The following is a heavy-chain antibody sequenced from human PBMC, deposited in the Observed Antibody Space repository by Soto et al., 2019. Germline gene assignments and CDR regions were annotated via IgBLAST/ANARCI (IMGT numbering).Heavy chain of an antibody. J-gene: IGHJ4*02. V-gene: IGHV3-73*02. Sequence: EVQLVESGGGLVQPGGSLELSCAVSGITFSDSAIHWVRQASGKGLEWLGRIRSKANNYATVYAASVQGRFTISRDDSKNTAYLQMNSLKTEDTALYYCARLWGTLVRDADYWGQGTLVTVSS. D-gene: IGHD1-26*01. CDR1: GITFSDSA. CDR3: ARLWGTLVRDADY. CDR2: IRSKANNYAT.